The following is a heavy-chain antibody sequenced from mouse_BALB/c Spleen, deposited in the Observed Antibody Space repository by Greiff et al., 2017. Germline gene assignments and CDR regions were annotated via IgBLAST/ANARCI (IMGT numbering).Heavy chain of an antibody. V-gene: IGHV5-6-3*01. Sequence: EVKLVESGGGLVQPGGSLKLSCAASGFTFSSYGMSWVRQTPDKRLELVATINSNGGSTYYPDSVKGRFTISRDNAKNTLYLQMSSLKSEDTAMYYCAREGLYAMDYWGQGTSVTVSS. J-gene: IGHJ4*01. CDR1: GFTFSSYG. CDR3: AREGLYAMDY. CDR2: INSNGGST.